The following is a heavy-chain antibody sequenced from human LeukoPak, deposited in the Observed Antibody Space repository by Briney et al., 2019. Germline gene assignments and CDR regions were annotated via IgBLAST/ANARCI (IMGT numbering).Heavy chain of an antibody. CDR1: GGSITSYY. J-gene: IGHJ6*03. D-gene: IGHD6-6*01. V-gene: IGHV4-4*07. Sequence: PSETLSLTCTVSGGSITSYYWSWVRQPAGKGLEWIGRIYTSGSTNYNPSLKSRVTISVDTSKNQFSLKLSSVTAADTAVYYCARDSSSTLYYYYYYMDVWGKGTTVTVSS. CDR3: ARDSSSTLYYYYYYMDV. CDR2: IYTSGST.